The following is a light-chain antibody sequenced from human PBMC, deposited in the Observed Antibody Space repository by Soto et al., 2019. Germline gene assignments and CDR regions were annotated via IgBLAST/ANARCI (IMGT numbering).Light chain of an antibody. CDR2: GDN. CDR1: GSSIGTNT. Sequence: QSVLTQPPSASGTPGQRVTISCSGSGSSIGTNTVNWYRQLPGTAPKLLIYGDNQRPSGVPDRFSGSKSGTSASLAISGLQSEDEAEYYCAAWDGSLNNVLFGGGIKLTVL. V-gene: IGLV1-44*01. CDR3: AAWDGSLNNVL. J-gene: IGLJ2*01.